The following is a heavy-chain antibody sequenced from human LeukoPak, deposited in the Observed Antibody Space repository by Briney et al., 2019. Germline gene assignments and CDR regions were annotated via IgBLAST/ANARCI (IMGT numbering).Heavy chain of an antibody. CDR3: ARETGQTMYYYYGVDV. J-gene: IGHJ6*02. Sequence: GGSLRLSCAASGFTFSTYAMSWVRQAPGKGLEWVSAISGAGDRTYHADSVKGRFTTSRDNSKNTLYLQMNSLRAEDTAIYYCARETGQTMYYYYGVDVWGQGTTVTVSS. D-gene: IGHD1-1*01. CDR2: ISGAGDRT. CDR1: GFTFSTYA. V-gene: IGHV3-23*01.